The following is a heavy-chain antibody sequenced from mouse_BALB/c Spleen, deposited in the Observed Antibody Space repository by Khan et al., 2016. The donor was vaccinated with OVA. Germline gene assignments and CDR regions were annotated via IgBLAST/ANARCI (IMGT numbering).Heavy chain of an antibody. D-gene: IGHD2-1*01. CDR3: ARSRGNCLRDH. J-gene: IGHJ2*01. Sequence: QIQLVQSGPELKTPGETVKISCKASGYTFTNYAMNWVKQAPGKGLKWMGWINIYTGEPTYGDDFKGRFAFPLETSATTVYLHINDLSNEDMATYYCARSRGNCLRDHWGQGTTLTVSS. CDR1: GYTFTNYA. V-gene: IGHV9-1*02. CDR2: INIYTGEP.